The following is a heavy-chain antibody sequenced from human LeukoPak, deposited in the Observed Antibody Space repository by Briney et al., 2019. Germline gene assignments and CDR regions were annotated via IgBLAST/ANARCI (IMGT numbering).Heavy chain of an antibody. D-gene: IGHD3-3*01. J-gene: IGHJ4*02. V-gene: IGHV3-21*01. Sequence: GGSLRLSCAASGFTFSSYSMYWVRQAPGKGLEWVSSISSSSSYIYYADSVKGRFTISRDNAKNSLYLQMNSLRAEDTAVYYCARDSGRILEWFTPSPLDYWGQGTLVTVSS. CDR3: ARDSGRILEWFTPSPLDY. CDR2: ISSSSSYI. CDR1: GFTFSSYS.